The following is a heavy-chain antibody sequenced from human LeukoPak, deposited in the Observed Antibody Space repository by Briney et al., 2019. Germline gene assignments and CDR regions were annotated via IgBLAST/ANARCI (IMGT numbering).Heavy chain of an antibody. CDR1: GFTFSSYS. J-gene: IGHJ4*02. CDR2: ISSSSSYI. CDR3: ARDSHRIAAAGTDFDY. V-gene: IGHV3-21*01. D-gene: IGHD6-13*01. Sequence: GGSLRLSCAASGFTFSSYSMNWVRQAPGKGLEWVSSISSSSSYIYYADSVKGRFTISRDNAKNSLYLQMNSLRAEDTAVYYCARDSHRIAAAGTDFDYWGQGTLVTVSS.